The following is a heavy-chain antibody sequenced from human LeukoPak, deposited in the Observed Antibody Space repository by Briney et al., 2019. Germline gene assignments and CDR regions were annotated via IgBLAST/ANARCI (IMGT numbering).Heavy chain of an antibody. CDR1: GFTVSSNY. CDR2: IFSGGSK. Sequence: GGSLRLSCAASGFTVSSNYMSWVRPAPGKGLEWVSVIFSGGSKYYADSVKGRFTISRDNSKNTLYLQMNSLRAEDTAVYYCARGDTAMVRCYFDYWGQGTLVTVSS. CDR3: ARGDTAMVRCYFDY. V-gene: IGHV3-53*01. J-gene: IGHJ4*02. D-gene: IGHD5-18*01.